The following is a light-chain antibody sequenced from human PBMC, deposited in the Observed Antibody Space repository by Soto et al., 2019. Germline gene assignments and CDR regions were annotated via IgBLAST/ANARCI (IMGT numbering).Light chain of an antibody. CDR1: QYLASH. CDR3: QQYNSWPPLT. V-gene: IGKV3-15*01. Sequence: VMTQSPDTLSVSPGETATLSCRASQYLASHVACYQQKPDQGPRLLIYGASGRATGIPARFSGSGSGTEFTLTISGLPSEDFEIYYLQQYNSWPPLTFGGGTNVEIK. CDR2: GAS. J-gene: IGKJ4*01.